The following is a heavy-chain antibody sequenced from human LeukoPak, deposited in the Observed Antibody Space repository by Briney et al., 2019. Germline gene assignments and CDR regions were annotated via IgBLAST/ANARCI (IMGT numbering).Heavy chain of an antibody. CDR3: ARDKSKSMGRGVIIKDHSYYYMDV. CDR2: IKQDGSEK. D-gene: IGHD3-10*01. J-gene: IGHJ6*03. Sequence: GGSLRLSCAASGFTFSNYWMNWVRQAPGKGLEWVANIKQDGSEKYYVDSVKGRFTISRDNAKNSLYLQMNSLRAEDTAVYYCARDKSKSMGRGVIIKDHSYYYMDVWGKGTTVTISS. V-gene: IGHV3-7*01. CDR1: GFTFSNYW.